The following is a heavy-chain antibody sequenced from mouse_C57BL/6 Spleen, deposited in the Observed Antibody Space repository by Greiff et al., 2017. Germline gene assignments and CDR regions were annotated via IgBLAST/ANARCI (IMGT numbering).Heavy chain of an antibody. J-gene: IGHJ4*01. CDR3: ARLLHGYAMDY. V-gene: IGHV5-12*01. Sequence: EVQGVESGGGLVQPGGSLKLSCAASGFTFSDYYMYWVRQTPEKRLEWVAYISNGGGSTYYPDTVKGRFTISRDNAKNTLYLQMSRLKSEDTAMYYCARLLHGYAMDYWGQGTSVTVSS. CDR1: GFTFSDYY. CDR2: ISNGGGST.